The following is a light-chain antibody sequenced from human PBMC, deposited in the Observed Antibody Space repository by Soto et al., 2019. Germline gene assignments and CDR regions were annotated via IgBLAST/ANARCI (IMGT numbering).Light chain of an antibody. CDR3: QQYGSSPST. Sequence: EIVLTQSPGILSLSPGERATLSCRASQSVSNDFLAWYQQKPGQAPRLLIYGASTRATDVPDRFSGSGSGADFTLTISGLEPEDFAVYYCQQYGSSPSTFGQGTKVDI. V-gene: IGKV3-20*01. CDR1: QSVSNDF. J-gene: IGKJ1*01. CDR2: GAS.